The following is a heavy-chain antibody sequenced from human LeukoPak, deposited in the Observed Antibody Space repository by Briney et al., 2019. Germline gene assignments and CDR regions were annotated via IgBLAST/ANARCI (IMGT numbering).Heavy chain of an antibody. J-gene: IGHJ4*02. D-gene: IGHD1-7*01. CDR3: PTSIIGTPVY. V-gene: IGHV3-15*01. CDR2: IKTKTDGGTT. Sequence: GGSLRLSCAASGFTFSNAWMSWVRQAPGKGLEWVGRIKTKTDGGTTDYAAPVKGRFTVSRDDSKNTQYLQMNSLKTEVTAVYYCPTSIIGTPVYWGQGTLVTVSS. CDR1: GFTFSNAW.